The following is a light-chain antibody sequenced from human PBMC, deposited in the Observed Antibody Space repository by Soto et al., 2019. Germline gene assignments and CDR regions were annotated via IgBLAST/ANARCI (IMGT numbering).Light chain of an antibody. J-gene: IGKJ1*01. CDR1: QNVTSR. CDR3: QQYDTWWT. CDR2: DAS. V-gene: IGKV3-15*01. Sequence: EIVVTQSPATLSVSPGERVTLSCTASQNVTSRIAWYQQKPGQTPRLLIYDASTRAAGIPDRFNGGGSGTEFTLTISSLQSEDFALYFCQQYDTWWTFGQGTRV.